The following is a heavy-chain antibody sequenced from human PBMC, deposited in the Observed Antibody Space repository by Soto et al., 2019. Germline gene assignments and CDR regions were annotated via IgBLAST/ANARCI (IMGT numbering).Heavy chain of an antibody. J-gene: IGHJ6*02. CDR3: ARDALTFGGVIGTYYYYYYGMDV. D-gene: IGHD3-16*02. Sequence: SETLSLTCTVSGGSISSGDYYWSWIRQPPGKGLEWIGYIYYGGSTYYNPSLKSRVTISVDTSKNQFSLKLSSVPAADTAVYYCARDALTFGGVIGTYYYYYYGMDVWGQGTTVTVSS. CDR1: GGSISSGDYY. CDR2: IYYGGST. V-gene: IGHV4-30-4*01.